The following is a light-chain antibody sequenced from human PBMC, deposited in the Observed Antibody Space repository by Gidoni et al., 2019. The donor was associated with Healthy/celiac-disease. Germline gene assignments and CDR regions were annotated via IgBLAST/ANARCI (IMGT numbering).Light chain of an antibody. Sequence: QSALTPPPSASGAPGQSVTISCTGTSSDVGGYTYVFWYQQHPGKAPKLMIYEVSKRPSGVPDRFSGTKSGNTAALTVSGLQAEDEADYYCSSYAGSNNVVFGGGTKLTVL. CDR2: EVS. CDR1: SSDVGGYTY. V-gene: IGLV2-8*01. CDR3: SSYAGSNNVV. J-gene: IGLJ2*01.